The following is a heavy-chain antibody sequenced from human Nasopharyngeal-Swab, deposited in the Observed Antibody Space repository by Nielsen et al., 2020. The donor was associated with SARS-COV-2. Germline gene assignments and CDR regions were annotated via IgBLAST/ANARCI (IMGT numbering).Heavy chain of an antibody. Sequence: RQAPGKGLEWIGSIYYSGSTYYNPSLKSRVTISVDTSKNQFSLKLSSVTAADTAVYYCARVGYQLPGGVIVKGPFDYWGQGTLVTVS. CDR3: ARVGYQLPGGVIVKGPFDY. V-gene: IGHV4-39*07. J-gene: IGHJ4*02. D-gene: IGHD3-16*02. CDR2: IYYSGST.